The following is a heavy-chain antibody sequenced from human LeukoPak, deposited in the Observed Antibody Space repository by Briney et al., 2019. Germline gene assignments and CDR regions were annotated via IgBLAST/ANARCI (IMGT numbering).Heavy chain of an antibody. CDR2: FDREDGET. CDR3: SSPSAHSTVAAWSAFNI. V-gene: IGHV1-24*01. CDR1: GYSLTELY. D-gene: IGHD4-23*01. J-gene: IGHJ3*02. Sequence: ASVRVSCKVSGYSLTELYIYWVRQAPGEGLEWMGGFDREDGETNYAEKFQGRVTLTKDTSTDTAYMELNRLTYEDTAVYYCSSPSAHSTVAAWSAFNIWGQGTMVTVSS.